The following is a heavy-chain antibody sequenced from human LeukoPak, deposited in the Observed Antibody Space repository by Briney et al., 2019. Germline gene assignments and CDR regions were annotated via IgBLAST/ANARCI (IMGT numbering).Heavy chain of an antibody. Sequence: GGSLRLSCAASGFTFSSYEMNWVRQAPGKGLEWLSYISSSGSTIYHADSVKGLFTISRDNAKNSLYVQMNSLRAEDTAVYYCARVSMTTVTTLGDYWGQGTLVTVSS. CDR2: ISSSGSTI. V-gene: IGHV3-48*03. CDR1: GFTFSSYE. D-gene: IGHD4-11*01. J-gene: IGHJ4*02. CDR3: ARVSMTTVTTLGDY.